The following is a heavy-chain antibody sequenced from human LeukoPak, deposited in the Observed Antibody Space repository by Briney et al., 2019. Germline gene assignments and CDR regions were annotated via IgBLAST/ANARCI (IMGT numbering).Heavy chain of an antibody. V-gene: IGHV3-7*01. CDR2: IKQDGSEK. J-gene: IGHJ4*02. D-gene: IGHD4-11*01. CDR1: GFTFSSYW. Sequence: GGSLRLSCAASGFTFSSYWMSWVRQAPGKGLEWVANIKQDGSEKYYVDSVKGRFTISRDNAKNSLYLQMSSLRAEDTAVYYCARVFRSTVTGEYYFDYWGQGTLVTVSS. CDR3: ARVFRSTVTGEYYFDY.